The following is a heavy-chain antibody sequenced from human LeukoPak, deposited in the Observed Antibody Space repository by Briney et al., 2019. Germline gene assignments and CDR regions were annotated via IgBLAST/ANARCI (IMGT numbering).Heavy chain of an antibody. D-gene: IGHD5-12*01. CDR2: ISSSSNYI. CDR3: ARASGYDSRYFDY. J-gene: IGHJ4*02. Sequence: GGSLRLSCAASGFTFSSYNMNWVRQAPGKGLEWVSSISSSSNYIYYADSVKGRFTISRDNAKNSLYLQMNSLRAEDTAVYYCARASGYDSRYFDYWGQGTLVTVSS. CDR1: GFTFSSYN. V-gene: IGHV3-21*01.